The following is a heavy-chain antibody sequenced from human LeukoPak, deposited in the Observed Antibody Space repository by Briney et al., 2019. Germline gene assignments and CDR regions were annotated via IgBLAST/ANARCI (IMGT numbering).Heavy chain of an antibody. CDR3: AKSHPAVTTTDWYFDL. CDR2: ISYSGET. J-gene: IGHJ2*01. D-gene: IGHD4-17*01. Sequence: SGTLSLTCTVSGGSFSSDYWSWIRQSPGKGLEWIGYISYSGETKYSPSLKSRVTMSGDRSKNTFSLRMTSVTAADTAVYFCAKSHPAVTTTDWYFDLWDRGTLVTISS. V-gene: IGHV4-59*03. CDR1: GGSFSSDY.